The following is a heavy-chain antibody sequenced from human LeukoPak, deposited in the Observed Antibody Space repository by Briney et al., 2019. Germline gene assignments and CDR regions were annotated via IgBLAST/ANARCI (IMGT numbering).Heavy chain of an antibody. J-gene: IGHJ6*03. CDR3: ARGTVVRGVIYHYYYMDV. Sequence: SSVKVSCKASGGTFSSYAISWVRQAPGHGLEWMGGIIPIFGTANYAQKFQGRVTITTDESTSTAYMELSSLRSEDTAVYYCARGTVVRGVIYHYYYMDVWGKGTTVTVSS. V-gene: IGHV1-69*05. D-gene: IGHD3-10*01. CDR1: GGTFSSYA. CDR2: IIPIFGTA.